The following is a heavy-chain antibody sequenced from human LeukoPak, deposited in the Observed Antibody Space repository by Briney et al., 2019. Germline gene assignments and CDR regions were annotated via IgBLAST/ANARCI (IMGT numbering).Heavy chain of an antibody. CDR2: IYYSGST. CDR1: GGSISSYY. J-gene: IGHJ4*02. CDR3: VRQKVKGQLPHFDY. D-gene: IGHD2-2*01. Sequence: PSETLSLTCTVSGGSISSYYWSWIRQPPGKGLEWIGYIYYSGSTNYNPSLKSRVTISVDTSKNQFSLKLSSVTAADTAVYYCVRQKVKGQLPHFDYWGQGTLVTVSS. V-gene: IGHV4-59*08.